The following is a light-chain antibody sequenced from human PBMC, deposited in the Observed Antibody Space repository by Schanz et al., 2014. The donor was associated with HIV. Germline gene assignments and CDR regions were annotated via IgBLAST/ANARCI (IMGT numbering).Light chain of an antibody. V-gene: IGLV2-14*01. J-gene: IGLJ2*01. Sequence: QSALTQPASVSGSPGQSITISCTGTSSDVGGYKYVSWYQQYPGKAPKLIIFDVDNRPSGVSWRFSASKSGNTASLTVSGLQAEDEADYYCSSYAGSNNLDVVFGGGTKLTVL. CDR1: SSDVGGYKY. CDR3: SSYAGSNNLDVV. CDR2: DVD.